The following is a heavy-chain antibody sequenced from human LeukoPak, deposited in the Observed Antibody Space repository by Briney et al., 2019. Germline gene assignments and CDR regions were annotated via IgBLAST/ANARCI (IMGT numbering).Heavy chain of an antibody. CDR1: GGSISSSNHY. CDR3: ARLTKGPNFDC. CDR2: VYYSGTP. Sequence: SETLSLTCAVSGGSISSSNHYWAWIRQPPGKGPEWIGSVYYSGTPYYNPSHKSRLTVSVDTSQNHFSLRLRYVTAADTAVYYCARLTKGPNFDCWGQGTLVIVSS. V-gene: IGHV4-39*02. J-gene: IGHJ4*02.